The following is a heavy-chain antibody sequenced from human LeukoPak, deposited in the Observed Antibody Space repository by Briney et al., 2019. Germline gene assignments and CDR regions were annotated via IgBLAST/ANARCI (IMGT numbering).Heavy chain of an antibody. CDR1: QFIFSHYA. Sequence: PGGSLTLSCTASQFIFSHYAMHWVRQAPGKGLEWVAVIWHDGSSRYYGDSVKGRFTISRDNSQNTLYLQMNSLRAEDTAIYFCAKGVITGTTPQPFDYWGQGTLVTVSS. J-gene: IGHJ4*02. D-gene: IGHD1-7*01. CDR2: IWHDGSSR. V-gene: IGHV3-33*06. CDR3: AKGVITGTTPQPFDY.